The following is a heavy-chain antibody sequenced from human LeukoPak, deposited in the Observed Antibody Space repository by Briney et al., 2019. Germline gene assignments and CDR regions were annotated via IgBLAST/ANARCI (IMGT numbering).Heavy chain of an antibody. D-gene: IGHD1-26*01. CDR1: GGSISGGSYY. J-gene: IGHJ4*02. CDR3: ARGRGSYYGY. V-gene: IGHV4-61*02. Sequence: PSQTLSLTCTVSGGSISGGSYYWSWIRQPAGTGLEWIGRIYTSGSTNYNPSLKSRVTISVDTSKNQFSLKLSSVTAADTAVYYCARGRGSYYGYWGQGTLVTVSS. CDR2: IYTSGST.